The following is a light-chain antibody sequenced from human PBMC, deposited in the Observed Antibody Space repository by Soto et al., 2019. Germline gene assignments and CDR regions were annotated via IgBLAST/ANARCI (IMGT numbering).Light chain of an antibody. CDR3: QERRSRPLT. Sequence: ETVLTQSPATLSLSPGESATLSCRASQSVSTNLAWYQQTTGQAPRLLIYDASNRATGIPARFSGSGSGTYFTLTISSLEPEELAVYYCQERRSRPLTFGGGANVEIK. J-gene: IGKJ4*01. CDR2: DAS. V-gene: IGKV3-11*01. CDR1: QSVSTN.